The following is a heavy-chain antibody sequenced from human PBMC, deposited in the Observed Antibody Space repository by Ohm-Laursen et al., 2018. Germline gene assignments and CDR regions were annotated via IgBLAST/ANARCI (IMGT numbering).Heavy chain of an antibody. Sequence: SLRLSCAASGFTFDDYAMHWVRQAPGKGLEWVSGISWNSGSIGYADSVKGRFTISRNNAKNSLFLQMNSLRAEDTALYYCAKAPDSTNWNIIFDIWGQGTMVTVSS. CDR2: ISWNSGSI. D-gene: IGHD1-1*01. CDR3: AKAPDSTNWNIIFDI. CDR1: GFTFDDYA. J-gene: IGHJ3*02. V-gene: IGHV3-9*01.